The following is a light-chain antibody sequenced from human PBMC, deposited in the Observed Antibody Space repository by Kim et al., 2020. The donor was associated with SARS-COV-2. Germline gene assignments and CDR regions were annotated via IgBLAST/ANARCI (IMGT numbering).Light chain of an antibody. CDR3: QKYDIGPLT. J-gene: IGKJ4*01. CDR1: QGIGYS. V-gene: IGKV1-27*01. Sequence: DIQMTQSPSSLSASVGDRVTITCRASQGIGYSVAWYQQKPGKVPKVLIYAASALQSGVPSRFSGSGYGADFTLTINSLQPEDVATYYCQKYDIGPLTFGGGTKVDIK. CDR2: AAS.